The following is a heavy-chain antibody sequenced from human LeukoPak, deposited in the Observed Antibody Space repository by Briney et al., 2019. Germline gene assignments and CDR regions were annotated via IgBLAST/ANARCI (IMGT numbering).Heavy chain of an antibody. CDR2: INPNSGGT. V-gene: IGHV1-2*02. D-gene: IGHD6-19*01. J-gene: IGHJ6*03. CDR3: ARRAVAGRLYYYYYMDV. CDR1: GYTFTGYY. Sequence: GASVKVSCKASGYTFTGYYMHWVRQAPGQGLEWMGWINPNSGGTNYAQKFQGRVTMTRDTSISTAYMELSRLRSDDTAVYYCARRAVAGRLYYYYYMDVWGKGTTVTISS.